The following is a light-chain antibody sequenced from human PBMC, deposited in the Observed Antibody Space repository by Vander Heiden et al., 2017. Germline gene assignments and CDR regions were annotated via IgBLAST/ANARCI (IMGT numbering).Light chain of an antibody. CDR3: QQDNSYLRT. CDR1: QSISSW. V-gene: IGKV1-5*01. CDR2: DAS. J-gene: IGKJ1*01. Sequence: DIQMTQSPSTLSASVGDRVTITCRASQSISSWLAWYQQKPGKAPKLLIDDASSLESGVPSRFSGSGSGTEFTLTISSLQPDDFATYYCQQDNSYLRTFGQGTKVEIK.